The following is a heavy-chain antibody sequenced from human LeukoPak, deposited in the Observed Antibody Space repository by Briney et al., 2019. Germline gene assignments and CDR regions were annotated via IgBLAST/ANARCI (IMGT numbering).Heavy chain of an antibody. V-gene: IGHV3-23*01. CDR1: GFTFKNYA. CDR3: ARVGPLATRSAGHYYFDL. J-gene: IGHJ2*01. D-gene: IGHD3-10*01. Sequence: PGGALRISCAASGFTFKNYALSCVRRAPGEGLEWVSTLNEKGDATAHADSVKGRFTISRDNAKNTLSLLMNILRAEDTAVYYCARVGPLATRSAGHYYFDLWGRGTLVTVSS. CDR2: LNEKGDAT.